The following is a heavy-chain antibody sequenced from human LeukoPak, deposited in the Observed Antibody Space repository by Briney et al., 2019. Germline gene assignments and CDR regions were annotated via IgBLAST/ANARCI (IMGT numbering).Heavy chain of an antibody. J-gene: IGHJ4*02. D-gene: IGHD4-17*01. CDR3: ARSYGDYGMTFDY. Sequence: SQTLSLTCTVSGGSISSGSYYWRWIRQPAGKGLEWIGRIYTSGSTNYNPSLKSRVTISVDTSKNQFSLKQSSVTAADTAVYYCARSYGDYGMTFDYWGQGTLVTVSS. V-gene: IGHV4-61*02. CDR1: GGSISSGSYY. CDR2: IYTSGST.